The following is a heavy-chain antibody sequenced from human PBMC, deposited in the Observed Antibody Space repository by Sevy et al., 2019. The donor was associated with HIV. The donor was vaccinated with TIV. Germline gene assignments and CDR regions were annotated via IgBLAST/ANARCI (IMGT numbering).Heavy chain of an antibody. D-gene: IGHD4-4*01. CDR1: GFTFSSYA. V-gene: IGHV3-23*01. Sequence: GGSLRLSCAASGFTFSSYAMSWVRQAPGKGLEWVSAISGSGGGTYYADSVKGRFTISRDNSKNTLYLQMNSLRAEDTAVYDWAKALSDYSNYFLIDYWGQGTLVTVSS. CDR3: AKALSDYSNYFLIDY. J-gene: IGHJ4*02. CDR2: ISGSGGGT.